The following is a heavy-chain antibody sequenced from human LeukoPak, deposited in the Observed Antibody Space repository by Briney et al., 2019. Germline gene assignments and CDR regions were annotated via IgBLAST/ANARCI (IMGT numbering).Heavy chain of an antibody. CDR1: GFDFSNYW. CDR3: ASNYGG. CDR2: IKQDGSEK. Sequence: GGSLRLSCAASGFDFSNYWMYWVRQAPGKGLEWVANIKQDGSEKYYVDSVRGRFTISRDNAKNSLSLQMNSLRAEDTAVYYCASNYGGWGQGTLVTVSP. V-gene: IGHV3-7*03. J-gene: IGHJ4*02. D-gene: IGHD4-11*01.